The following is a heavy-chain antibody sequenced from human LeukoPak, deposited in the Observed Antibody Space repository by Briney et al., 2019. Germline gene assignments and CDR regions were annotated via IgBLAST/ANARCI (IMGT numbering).Heavy chain of an antibody. J-gene: IGHJ4*02. V-gene: IGHV3-11*01. Sequence: GGSLRLSCAAPGLIFSGYYMGWIRQAPGKGLEWVSYITSSGSMMYYADSVKGRLTISRDNAKNSLYVQMDSLRAEDTAIYYCARVRGYCSSTSCYPYYFDYWGQGTLVTVSS. CDR1: GLIFSGYY. CDR2: ITSSGSMM. CDR3: ARVRGYCSSTSCYPYYFDY. D-gene: IGHD2-2*01.